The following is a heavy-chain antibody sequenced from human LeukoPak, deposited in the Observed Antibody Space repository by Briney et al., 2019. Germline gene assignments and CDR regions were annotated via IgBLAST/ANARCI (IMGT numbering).Heavy chain of an antibody. CDR2: IYHSGST. J-gene: IGHJ6*04. CDR1: GGSFSGYY. Sequence: SETLSLTCAVYGGSFSGYYWSWIRQPPGKGLEWIGSIYHSGSTYYNPSLKSRVTISVDTSKNQFSLKLSSVTAADTAVYYCARESPHYDFWSGYPDVWGKGTTVTVSS. V-gene: IGHV4-34*01. D-gene: IGHD3-3*01. CDR3: ARESPHYDFWSGYPDV.